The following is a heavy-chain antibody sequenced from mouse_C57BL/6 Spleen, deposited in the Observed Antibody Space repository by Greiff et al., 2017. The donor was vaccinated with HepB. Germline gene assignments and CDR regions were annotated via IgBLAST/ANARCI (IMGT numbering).Heavy chain of an antibody. J-gene: IGHJ3*01. CDR3: ARSGDGNAWFAY. CDR2: IDPSDSET. CDR1: GYTFTSYW. Sequence: VQLQQPGAELVRPGSSVKLSCKASGYTFTSYWMHWVKQRPIQGLEWIGNIDPSDSETHYNQKFKDKATLTVDKSSSTAYMQLSSLTSEDSAVYYCARSGDGNAWFAYWGQGTLVTVSA. D-gene: IGHD2-1*01. V-gene: IGHV1-52*01.